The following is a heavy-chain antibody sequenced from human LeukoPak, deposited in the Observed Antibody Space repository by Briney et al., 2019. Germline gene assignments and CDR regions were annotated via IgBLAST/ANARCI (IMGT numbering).Heavy chain of an antibody. CDR1: GYSFTIYG. CDR3: ARGGKNYFDF. J-gene: IGHJ4*02. D-gene: IGHD1-26*01. CDR2: ISAYDGET. V-gene: IGHV1-18*01. Sequence: ASVTVSCKASGYSFTIYGIRGVREAPGRGLAWVGYISAYDGETRYAQKFQGRVTRTTDTSTATVYMEMRRLRSDDTAVYYCARGGKNYFDFWGQGTLVTVSS.